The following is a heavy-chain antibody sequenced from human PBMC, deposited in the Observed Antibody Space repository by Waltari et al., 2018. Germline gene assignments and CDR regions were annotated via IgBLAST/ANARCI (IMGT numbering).Heavy chain of an antibody. V-gene: IGHV4-31*03. CDR1: GASISTGSYY. CDR3: VRQAPEYDILNGPPKVPIDY. J-gene: IGHJ4*02. Sequence: QVQLQESGPGLVKPSQTLSLTCTVPGASISTGSYYSTWVRQYPGKGLEWIGYIYYSGSTYYHPSLKSRVTISRDTSKNQFSLKMTSVTAADTAIYYCVRQAPEYDILNGPPKVPIDYWGQGTLVTVSS. D-gene: IGHD3-9*01. CDR2: IYYSGST.